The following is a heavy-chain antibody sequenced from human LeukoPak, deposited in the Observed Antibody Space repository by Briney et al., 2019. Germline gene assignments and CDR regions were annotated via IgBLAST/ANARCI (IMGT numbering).Heavy chain of an antibody. D-gene: IGHD6-13*01. J-gene: IGHJ4*02. CDR2: IYYSGST. CDR3: ASLGEQQPPDY. Sequence: SETLSLTCTVSGGSISSYYWSWIRKPPGKGLEWIGYIYYSGSTNYNPSLKSRVTISVDPSKNQFSLKLSSVTAADTAVYYCASLGEQQPPDYWGQGTLVTVCS. V-gene: IGHV4-59*01. CDR1: GGSISSYY.